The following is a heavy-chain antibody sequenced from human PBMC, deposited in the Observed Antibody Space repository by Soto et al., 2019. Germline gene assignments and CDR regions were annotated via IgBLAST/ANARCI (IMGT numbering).Heavy chain of an antibody. CDR3: ARDTSPPITIFGVVSWFDP. Sequence: SGALSVTCAVSYGSIRSYYAICMLQTGLRGLEWIWRIYTSGSTNYNPSLKSRVTMSVDTSKNQFSLKLSSVTAADTAVYYCARDTSPPITIFGVVSWFDPWGQGTLVTVSS. J-gene: IGHJ5*02. CDR2: IYTSGST. V-gene: IGHV4-4*07. CDR1: YGSIRSYY. D-gene: IGHD3-3*01.